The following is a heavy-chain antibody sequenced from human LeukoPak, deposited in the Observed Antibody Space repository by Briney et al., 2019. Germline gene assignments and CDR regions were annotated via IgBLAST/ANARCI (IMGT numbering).Heavy chain of an antibody. J-gene: IGHJ4*02. Sequence: SETLSLTCTVSGGSISGYYWSWIRQPPGKGLEWIGSIYYSGSTNYNPSLESRVTISLDTSKNQFSLKLTSVTAADTAVYYCARHKPFEYASSSSFDYWGQGTLVTVSS. CDR2: IYYSGST. V-gene: IGHV4-59*01. CDR1: GGSISGYY. D-gene: IGHD6-6*01. CDR3: ARHKPFEYASSSSFDY.